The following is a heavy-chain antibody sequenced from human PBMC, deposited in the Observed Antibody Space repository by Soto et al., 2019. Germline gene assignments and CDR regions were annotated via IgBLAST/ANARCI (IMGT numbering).Heavy chain of an antibody. V-gene: IGHV3-21*01. D-gene: IGHD3-3*01. Sequence: GGSLRLSCAASGFTFSDYIMNWVRQAPGKGLEWVASISTTSSYMYYSDSVKGRFTISRDNAKNSLYLQMNSLRAEDTAVYYCARDRVLRFLEWLPYYGMDVWGQGTTVTVSS. CDR3: ARDRVLRFLEWLPYYGMDV. CDR1: GFTFSDYI. CDR2: ISTTSSYM. J-gene: IGHJ6*02.